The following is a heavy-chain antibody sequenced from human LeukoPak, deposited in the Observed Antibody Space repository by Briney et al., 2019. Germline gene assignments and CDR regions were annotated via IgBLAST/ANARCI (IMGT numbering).Heavy chain of an antibody. CDR3: ARDRLVRFNRYYYDSSISDLDY. J-gene: IGHJ4*02. CDR2: ISAYNGNT. CDR1: GYTFTSYG. V-gene: IGHV1-18*01. Sequence: GASVKVSCKASGYTFTSYGISWVRQAPGQGLEWMGWISAYNGNTNYAQKLQGRVTMTTDTSTSTAYMELRSLRSDDTAVYYCARDRLVRFNRYYYDSSISDLDYWGQGTLVTVSS. D-gene: IGHD3-22*01.